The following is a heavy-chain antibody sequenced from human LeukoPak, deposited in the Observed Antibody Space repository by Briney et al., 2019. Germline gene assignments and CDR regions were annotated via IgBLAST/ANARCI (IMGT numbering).Heavy chain of an antibody. J-gene: IGHJ4*02. CDR1: GGSFSGYY. V-gene: IGHV4-34*01. D-gene: IGHD3-16*02. CDR3: ARVSRGSTMITFGGVIAIDY. CDR2: INHSGST. Sequence: NPSETLSLTCAVYGGSFSGYYWSSIRQPPGKGLEWIGEINHSGSTNYNPSLQSRVTISVDTSKNQFSLKQSSATAADTAVYYCARVSRGSTMITFGGVIAIDYWGQGTLVTVSS.